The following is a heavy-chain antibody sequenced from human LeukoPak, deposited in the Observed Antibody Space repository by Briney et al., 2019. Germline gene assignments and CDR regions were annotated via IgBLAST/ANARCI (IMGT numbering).Heavy chain of an antibody. J-gene: IGHJ4*02. CDR2: IYYSGST. CDR1: GGSISSYY. CDR3: AREDEVGAFDY. Sequence: SETLSLTCTVSGGSISSYYWSWIRQPPGKGLEWIGYIYYSGSTNYNPSLKSRVTISVDTPKNQFSLKLSSVTAADTAVYYCAREDEVGAFDYWGQGTLVTVSS. V-gene: IGHV4-59*01. D-gene: IGHD3-3*01.